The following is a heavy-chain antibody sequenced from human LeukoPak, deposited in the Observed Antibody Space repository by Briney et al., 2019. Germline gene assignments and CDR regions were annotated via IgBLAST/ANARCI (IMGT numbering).Heavy chain of an antibody. CDR2: VYSGGST. D-gene: IGHD6-13*01. V-gene: IGHV3-66*01. CDR1: GFTVTSNY. Sequence: SGGSLRLSCAASGFTVTSNYMSWVRQAPGKGLEWVSVVYSGGSTYYADSVRGRFAISRDNSKNSLYLQMNSLRAEDTAVYYCASYTAAAGVIDYWGQGTLVTVSS. CDR3: ASYTAAAGVIDY. J-gene: IGHJ4*02.